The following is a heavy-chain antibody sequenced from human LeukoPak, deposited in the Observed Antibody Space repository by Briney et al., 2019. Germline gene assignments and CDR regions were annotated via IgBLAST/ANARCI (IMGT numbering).Heavy chain of an antibody. Sequence: GGSLRLSCAASGFTFSSYSMNWVRQAPGKGLEWVSSISSSSRYIYYADSVKGRFTISRDNAKNSLYLQMNSLRAEDTAVYYCAKDQYSSSRNLDYWGQGTLVTVSS. CDR1: GFTFSSYS. D-gene: IGHD6-13*01. CDR2: ISSSSRYI. V-gene: IGHV3-21*01. CDR3: AKDQYSSSRNLDY. J-gene: IGHJ4*02.